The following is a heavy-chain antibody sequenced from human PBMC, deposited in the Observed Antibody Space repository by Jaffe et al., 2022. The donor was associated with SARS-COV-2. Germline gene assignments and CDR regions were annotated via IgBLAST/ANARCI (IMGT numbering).Heavy chain of an antibody. CDR1: GFTFDDYA. Sequence: EVQLVESGGGLVQPGRSLRLSCAASGFTFDDYAMHWVRQAPGKGLEWVSGISWNSGSIGYADSVKGRFTISRDNAKNSLYLQMNSLRAEDTALYYCAKDMRARYSSSSDENYYYYGMDVWGQGTTVTVSS. D-gene: IGHD6-6*01. V-gene: IGHV3-9*01. CDR2: ISWNSGSI. J-gene: IGHJ6*02. CDR3: AKDMRARYSSSSDENYYYYGMDV.